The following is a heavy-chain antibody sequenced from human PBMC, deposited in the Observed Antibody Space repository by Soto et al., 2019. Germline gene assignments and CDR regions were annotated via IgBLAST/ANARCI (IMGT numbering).Heavy chain of an antibody. Sequence: PSETLSLTCTVSGGSISSYYWSWIRQPPGKGLEWIGYIYYSGSTYYNPSLKSRVTISIDTSKNQFSLKLSSVTAADTAVYYCARGYGGSGLQYWGQGTLVTVSS. CDR1: GGSISSYY. D-gene: IGHD6-19*01. CDR3: ARGYGGSGLQY. CDR2: IYYSGST. J-gene: IGHJ4*02. V-gene: IGHV4-59*06.